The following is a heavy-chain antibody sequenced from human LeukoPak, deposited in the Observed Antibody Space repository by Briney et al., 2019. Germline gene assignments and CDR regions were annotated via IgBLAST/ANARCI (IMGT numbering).Heavy chain of an antibody. J-gene: IGHJ4*02. CDR2: INENGGGT. CDR1: GFTFSSYA. CDR3: ANARFGF. V-gene: IGHV3-23*01. D-gene: IGHD6-6*01. Sequence: GGSLRISCAASGFTFSSYAMSWVRQAPGKGLEWVSTINENGGGTFYADSVKGRFTISRDNSKNTLYLQMNSLRAEDTAVYFCANARFGFWGQGTLVTVSS.